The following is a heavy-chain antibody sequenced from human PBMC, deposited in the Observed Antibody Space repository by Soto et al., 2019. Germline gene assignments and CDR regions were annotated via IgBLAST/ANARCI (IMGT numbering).Heavy chain of an antibody. CDR3: ARVSDYYDSSGSGLNDAFDI. CDR1: GGSISSSNW. D-gene: IGHD3-22*01. J-gene: IGHJ3*02. Sequence: SETLSLTCAVSGGSISSSNWWSWFRQPPGKGLEWIGEIYHSGSTNYNPSLKSRVTISVDKSKNQFSLKLSSVTAADTAVYYCARVSDYYDSSGSGLNDAFDIWGQGTMVTVSS. CDR2: IYHSGST. V-gene: IGHV4-4*02.